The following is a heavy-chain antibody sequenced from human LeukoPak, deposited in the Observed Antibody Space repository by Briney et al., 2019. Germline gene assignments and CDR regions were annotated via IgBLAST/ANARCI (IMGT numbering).Heavy chain of an antibody. CDR2: MNPNSGNT. CDR1: GYTFTSYD. CDR3: ARGLTQISSGWDDY. Sequence: ASVKVSCKASGYTFTSYDINWVRQATGQGLEWMGWMNPNSGNTGYAQKFQGRVTMTRNTSISTGYMELSSLRSEDTAVYYCARGLTQISSGWDDYWGQGTLVTVSS. V-gene: IGHV1-8*01. J-gene: IGHJ4*02. D-gene: IGHD6-19*01.